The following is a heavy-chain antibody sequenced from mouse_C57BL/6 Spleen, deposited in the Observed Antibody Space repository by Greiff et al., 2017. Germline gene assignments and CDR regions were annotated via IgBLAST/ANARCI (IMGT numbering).Heavy chain of an antibody. D-gene: IGHD2-4*01. CDR2: ISSGGSYT. Sequence: EVQLVESGGDLVKPGGSLKLSCAASGFTFSSYGMSWVRQTPDKKLAWVATISSGGSYTYYPESVKGRFTISRDNAKNTLYLQMSSLKSEDTAMYYCARHDDYDYFDYWGQGTTLTVSS. CDR1: GFTFSSYG. V-gene: IGHV5-6*01. CDR3: ARHDDYDYFDY. J-gene: IGHJ2*01.